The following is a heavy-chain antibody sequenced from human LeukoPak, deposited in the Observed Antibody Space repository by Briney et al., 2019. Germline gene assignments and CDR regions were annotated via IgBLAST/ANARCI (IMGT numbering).Heavy chain of an antibody. J-gene: IGHJ4*02. CDR2: IRSKANSYAT. Sequence: GGSLRLSCAASGFTFSGSAMHWVRQASGKGLEWVGRIRSKANSYATAYAASVKGRFTISRDDSKNTAYLQMNSLKTEDTAVYYCTREGHDILTGYYMTIDYWGQGTLVTVSS. D-gene: IGHD3-9*01. CDR1: GFTFSGSA. CDR3: TREGHDILTGYYMTIDY. V-gene: IGHV3-73*01.